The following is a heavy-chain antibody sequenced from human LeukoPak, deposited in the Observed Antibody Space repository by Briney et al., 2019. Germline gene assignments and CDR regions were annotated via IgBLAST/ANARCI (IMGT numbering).Heavy chain of an antibody. V-gene: IGHV3-53*01. CDR3: TGDVYQH. CDR1: GLTVNSKY. CDR2: IYSGGST. Sequence: GGSLRLSCAASGLTVNSKYMSWVRQAPGKGLEWVSIIYSGGSTDYADSVKGRFTISRDNSKNTVYLQMNSLRAEDTAVYYCTGDVYQHWGQGTLVTVSS. J-gene: IGHJ1*01. D-gene: IGHD1-14*01.